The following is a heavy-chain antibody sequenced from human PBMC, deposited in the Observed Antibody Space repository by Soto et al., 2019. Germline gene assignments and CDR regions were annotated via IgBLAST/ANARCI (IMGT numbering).Heavy chain of an antibody. CDR2: INHTGGT. Sequence: SETLSLTCAVYGGSVNGYYWNWIRQPPGKGLEWIEEINHTGGTHYNPSLKSRVTMSVDTSKNQFSLRLSSVTAAGTAIYYCATRITVFGLLIPPFDPWGQGTQVTVSS. V-gene: IGHV4-34*01. CDR1: GGSVNGYY. CDR3: ATRITVFGLLIPPFDP. D-gene: IGHD3-3*01. J-gene: IGHJ5*02.